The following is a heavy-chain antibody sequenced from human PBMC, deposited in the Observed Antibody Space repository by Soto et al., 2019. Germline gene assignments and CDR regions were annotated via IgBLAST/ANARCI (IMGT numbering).Heavy chain of an antibody. V-gene: IGHV4-59*01. CDR2: IYDSGIT. J-gene: IGHJ3*02. CDR3: ARGNVWSGYNVNEGFDI. D-gene: IGHD3-3*01. CDR1: GGSITSYY. Sequence: QVQLQESGPGLVKPSETLSLTCTVSGGSITSYYWGWIRQPPGKGLEWIGYIYDSGITKYNPSHKSRLTMSVGTDKKQCSLKLNFVTAADTAVYYCARGNVWSGYNVNEGFDIWGQGTMVTVSS.